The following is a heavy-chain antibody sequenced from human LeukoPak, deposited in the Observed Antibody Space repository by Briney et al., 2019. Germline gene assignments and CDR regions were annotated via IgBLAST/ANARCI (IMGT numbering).Heavy chain of an antibody. CDR2: ISGDGSST. V-gene: IGHV3-43*02. J-gene: IGHJ3*02. D-gene: IGHD2-21*02. CDR1: GFTFDDYA. Sequence: GGSLRLSCAASGFTFDDYAMHWVRQAPGKGLEWVSHISGDGSSTYYADSVKGRFTISRDKSKNSLYLQMNSLRTEDTALYDCAKTYCGGDCYSRALAFDIWGQGTMVTVSS. CDR3: AKTYCGGDCYSRALAFDI.